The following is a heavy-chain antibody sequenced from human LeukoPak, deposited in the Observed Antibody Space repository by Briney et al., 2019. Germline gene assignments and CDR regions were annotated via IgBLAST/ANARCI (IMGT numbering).Heavy chain of an antibody. CDR3: ARDHPYSSGWTTLDY. D-gene: IGHD6-19*01. J-gene: IGHJ4*02. V-gene: IGHV3-21*01. Sequence: GGSLRLSCVGSGFTFSSYSMNWVRQAPGKGLEWVSSISSSSSYIYYADSVKGRFTISRDNAKNSLYLQMNSLRAEDTAVYYCARDHPYSSGWTTLDYWGQGTLVTVSS. CDR2: ISSSSSYI. CDR1: GFTFSSYS.